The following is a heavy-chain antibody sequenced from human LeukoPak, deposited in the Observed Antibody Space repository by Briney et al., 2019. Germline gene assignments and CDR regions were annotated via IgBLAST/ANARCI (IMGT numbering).Heavy chain of an antibody. CDR3: ARDRGHYKGYFDY. J-gene: IGHJ4*02. CDR2: IYYSGST. D-gene: IGHD3-10*01. Sequence: PSETLSLTCTVSGGSISSYYWSWIRQPPGKGLEWIGYIYYSGSTNYNPSLKSRVTISVDTSKNQFSLKLSSVTAADTAVYYCARDRGHYKGYFDYWGQGTLVTVSS. CDR1: GGSISSYY. V-gene: IGHV4-59*01.